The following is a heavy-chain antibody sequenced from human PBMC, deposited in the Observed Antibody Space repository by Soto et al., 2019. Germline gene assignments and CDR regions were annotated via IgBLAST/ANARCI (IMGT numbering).Heavy chain of an antibody. CDR3: ARGSLY. Sequence: GGSLRLSCAASGLSVSSNDISWVRQAPGKGLECVSIIYSADNTFYVDSVKGRFIISRDNSKNTVYLQMNSLRADDTAVYYCARGSLYWGQGTLVTVPS. J-gene: IGHJ4*01. CDR2: IYSADNT. CDR1: GLSVSSND. V-gene: IGHV3-66*01.